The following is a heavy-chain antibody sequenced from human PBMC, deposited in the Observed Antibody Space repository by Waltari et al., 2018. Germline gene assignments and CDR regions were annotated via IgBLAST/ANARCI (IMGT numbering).Heavy chain of an antibody. CDR1: GFTLSAYA. CDR2: LTGGGNT. CDR3: AKAFRCSDGVCHGMDV. J-gene: IGHJ6*02. Sequence: EVQLLESGGGLAQPGGSLRLSCAASGFTLSAYARRWVRQAPGKGLEWVSTLTGGGNTYYADSVKGRFTISRDTSKNTVYLQLNNLRAEDTALYYCAKAFRCSDGVCHGMDVWGQGTTVTVSS. V-gene: IGHV3-23*01. D-gene: IGHD2-8*01.